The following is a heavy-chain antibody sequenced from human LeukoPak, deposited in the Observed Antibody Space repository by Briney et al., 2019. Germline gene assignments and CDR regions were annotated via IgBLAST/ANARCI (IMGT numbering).Heavy chain of an antibody. D-gene: IGHD4-17*01. CDR3: ARKCPDYGDTRPYYGMDV. J-gene: IGHJ6*02. Sequence: SETLSLTRTVSGGSISSGDYYWSWIRQHPGKGLEWIGYIYYSGSTYPNLSLKSRVTISVDTSQNQFSLKLNSVTAADTAVYYCARKCPDYGDTRPYYGMDVWGQGTTVTVSS. CDR2: IYYSGST. V-gene: IGHV4-31*03. CDR1: GGSISSGDYY.